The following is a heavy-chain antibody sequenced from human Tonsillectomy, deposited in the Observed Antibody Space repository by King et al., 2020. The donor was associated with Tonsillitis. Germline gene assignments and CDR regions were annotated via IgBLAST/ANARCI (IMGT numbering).Heavy chain of an antibody. Sequence: VQLQQWGAGLLKPSDTLSLTCAVYGGPFSDYYWSWIRQPPGTGLEWIGQIHHSGNTNYNPSLKSRVTMSVDASKNPVSVRLSSVTAADTAVYYCARVSGSYGGGFDSWGQGTLVTVSS. CDR3: ARVSGSYGGGFDS. V-gene: IGHV4-34*01. J-gene: IGHJ4*02. D-gene: IGHD1-26*01. CDR2: IHHSGNT. CDR1: GGPFSDYY.